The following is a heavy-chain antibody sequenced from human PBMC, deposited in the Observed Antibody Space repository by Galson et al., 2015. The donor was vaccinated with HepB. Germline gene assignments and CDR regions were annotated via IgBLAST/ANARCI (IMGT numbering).Heavy chain of an antibody. CDR1: GFTFSSYS. V-gene: IGHV3-48*01. CDR2: ISSSSSTI. Sequence: SLRLSCAASGFTFSSYSMNWVRQAPGKGLEWVSYISSSSSTINYADSVKGRFTISRDNAKNSLYLQMNSLRAEDTAVYYCARDARYSSSWYNYYYYYMDVWGKGTTVTVSS. D-gene: IGHD6-13*01. CDR3: ARDARYSSSWYNYYYYYMDV. J-gene: IGHJ6*03.